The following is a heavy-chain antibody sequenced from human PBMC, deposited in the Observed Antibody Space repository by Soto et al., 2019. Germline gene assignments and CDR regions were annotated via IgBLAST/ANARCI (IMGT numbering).Heavy chain of an antibody. Sequence: GGSLRLSCKGSGYSFTSYWIGWVRQMPGKGLEWMGIIYPGDSDTRYSPSFQGQVTISADKSISTAYLQWSSLKASDTAMYYCGIAVEGVYFDYWGQGTLVTVSS. V-gene: IGHV5-51*01. CDR2: IYPGDSDT. CDR1: GYSFTSYW. J-gene: IGHJ4*02. CDR3: GIAVEGVYFDY. D-gene: IGHD6-19*01.